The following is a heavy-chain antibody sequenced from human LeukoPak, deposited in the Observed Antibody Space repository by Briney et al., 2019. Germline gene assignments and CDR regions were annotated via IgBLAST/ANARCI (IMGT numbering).Heavy chain of an antibody. V-gene: IGHV4-59*01. CDR1: GGSISNYY. CDR3: AAFAVVTANFDY. D-gene: IGHD2-21*02. Sequence: PSETLSLTCTVSGGSISNYYWSWIRQPPGKGLEWIGYIYYSGSSNYNPSLKTRVTISIHTSKNQFSLKLNSVTAADTAVYYCAAFAVVTANFDYWGQGTLVTVSS. CDR2: IYYSGSS. J-gene: IGHJ4*02.